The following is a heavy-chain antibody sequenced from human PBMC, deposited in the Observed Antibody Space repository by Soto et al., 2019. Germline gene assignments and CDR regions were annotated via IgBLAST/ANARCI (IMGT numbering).Heavy chain of an antibody. Sequence: ASVKVSCKASGYTFTSYGISWVRQAPGQGLEWMGWISAYNGNTNYAQKLQGRVTMTTDTSTSTAYMELRRLRSDDTAVYYCARDTYDFWSGYYPAYWGQGTLVTVSS. D-gene: IGHD3-3*01. CDR1: GYTFTSYG. J-gene: IGHJ4*02. CDR3: ARDTYDFWSGYYPAY. CDR2: ISAYNGNT. V-gene: IGHV1-18*01.